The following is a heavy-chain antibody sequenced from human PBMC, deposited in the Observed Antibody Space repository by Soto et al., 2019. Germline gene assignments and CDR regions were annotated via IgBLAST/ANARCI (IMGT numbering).Heavy chain of an antibody. D-gene: IGHD3-16*01. Sequence: QVQLQESGPGLVKPSGTLSLICTVSGGSVSSNNWWSWVRQPPGKGLEWIGEVYHSGNTNYTPSLESRVTMSVEESKHQFALKLTSVTAADTAVYYCARESEIGGFAFEWYFDLWGRGTLVAVSS. V-gene: IGHV4-4*02. J-gene: IGHJ2*01. CDR2: VYHSGNT. CDR1: GGSVSSNNW. CDR3: ARESEIGGFAFEWYFDL.